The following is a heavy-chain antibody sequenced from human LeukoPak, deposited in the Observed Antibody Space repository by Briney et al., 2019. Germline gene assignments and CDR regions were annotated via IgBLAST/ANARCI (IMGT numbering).Heavy chain of an antibody. CDR2: IKSKTNGETT. Sequence: PGGSLRLSCAASGFSFSNAWMRWVRQAPGKGLEWVGRIKSKTNGETTDYAAPVKGRFTISRDDSKSTLYLQMNSLKTEDTAVYYRTTELRWEVVDVDQWGQGTLVTVSS. J-gene: IGHJ4*02. CDR1: GFSFSNAW. D-gene: IGHD1-26*01. V-gene: IGHV3-15*05. CDR3: TTELRWEVVDVDQ.